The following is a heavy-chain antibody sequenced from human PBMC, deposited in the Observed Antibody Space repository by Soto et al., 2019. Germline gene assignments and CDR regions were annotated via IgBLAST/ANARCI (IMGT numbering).Heavy chain of an antibody. CDR1: GFTFSDYY. CDR2: ISSSSSYT. Sequence: QVQLVESGGGLVKPGGSLRLSCAASGFTFSDYYMSWIRQAPGKGLEWVSYISSSSSYTNYAESVKGRFTISRDNAKNSLYLQMNSLRAEDTAVYYCARDLPRVRGVNHYGMDVWGQGTTVTVSS. D-gene: IGHD3-10*01. CDR3: ARDLPRVRGVNHYGMDV. V-gene: IGHV3-11*05. J-gene: IGHJ6*02.